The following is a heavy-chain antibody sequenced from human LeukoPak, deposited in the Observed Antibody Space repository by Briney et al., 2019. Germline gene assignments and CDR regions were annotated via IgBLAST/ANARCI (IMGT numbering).Heavy chain of an antibody. J-gene: IGHJ6*02. Sequence: GGSLRLSCAASGLSISDNYMSWAPQAPGRGLEWVSIIHSGGNIYYADSVKGRFTISRDNSQNTLYLQMNSLRAEDTAVYYCARDRGYAMDVWGQGTTVAVSS. D-gene: IGHD1-1*01. V-gene: IGHV3-53*01. CDR1: GLSISDNY. CDR2: IHSGGNI. CDR3: ARDRGYAMDV.